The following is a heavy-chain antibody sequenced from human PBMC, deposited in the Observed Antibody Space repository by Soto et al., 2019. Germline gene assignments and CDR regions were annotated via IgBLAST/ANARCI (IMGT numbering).Heavy chain of an antibody. CDR3: ARDTSSGWPDY. CDR1: GDTISSTRW. V-gene: IGHV4-59*11. CDR2: IYYSGST. Sequence: PSETLSLTCTVSGDTISSTRWWSWVRLSPGKGLEWIGYIYYSGSTNYNPSLKSRVTISVDTSKNQFSLKLSSVTAADTAVYYCARDTSSGWPDYWGQGTLVTVSS. D-gene: IGHD6-19*01. J-gene: IGHJ4*02.